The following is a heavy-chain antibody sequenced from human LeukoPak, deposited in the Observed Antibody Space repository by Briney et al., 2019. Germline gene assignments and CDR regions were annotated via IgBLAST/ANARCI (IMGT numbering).Heavy chain of an antibody. V-gene: IGHV1-2*02. CDR1: GYTFTGYY. D-gene: IGHD3-22*01. J-gene: IGHJ1*01. CDR2: INPNSGGT. Sequence: ASVEVSCKASGYTFTGYYMRWVRQAPGQGLEWMGWINPNSGGTNYAQKFQGRVTMTRDTSISTAYMELSRLRSDDTAVYYCARGIYYDSSGYSPIQHWGQGTLVTVSS. CDR3: ARGIYYDSSGYSPIQH.